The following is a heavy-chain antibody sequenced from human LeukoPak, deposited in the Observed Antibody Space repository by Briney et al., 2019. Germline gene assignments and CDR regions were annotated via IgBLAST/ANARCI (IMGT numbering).Heavy chain of an antibody. D-gene: IGHD2-2*02. CDR2: IYTSGST. V-gene: IGHV4-4*07. J-gene: IGHJ4*02. CDR3: AGLLGYCSGTSCYRGFDY. Sequence: SETLSLTCTVSGGSISSYYWSWIRQPAGKGLGWIGRIYTSGSTNYNPSLESRVTISVDTSKNQFSLKLSSVTASDTAVYYCAGLLGYCSGTSCYRGFDYWGQGTLVTVSS. CDR1: GGSISSYY.